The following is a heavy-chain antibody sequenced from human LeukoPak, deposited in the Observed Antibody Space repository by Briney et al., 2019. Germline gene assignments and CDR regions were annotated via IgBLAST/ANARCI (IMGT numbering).Heavy chain of an antibody. CDR2: IYYSGST. Sequence: SETLSLTCTVSGASMSSYIWSWIRQPPGKGLEWLGYIYYSGSTNYNPSLKSRVTISVDTSKNQFSLKLSSVNAADTAVYYCATTGGRGDFGHWGQGSLVTVSS. D-gene: IGHD2-15*01. V-gene: IGHV4-59*01. CDR3: ATTGGRGDFGH. CDR1: GASMSSYI. J-gene: IGHJ4*02.